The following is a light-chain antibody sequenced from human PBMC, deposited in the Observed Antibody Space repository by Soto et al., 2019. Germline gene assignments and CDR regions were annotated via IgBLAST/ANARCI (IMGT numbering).Light chain of an antibody. CDR2: GNR. J-gene: IGLJ3*02. V-gene: IGLV1-40*01. Sequence: QSVLTQPPSVSGAPGQRVTISCTGNSSNLGAGYDVHWYRQLPGAAPKLVIFGNRNRSSGVPERFSGSKSGTSASLAITGLQGEDEADYYCQAYDYSLTASVFGGGTKLTVL. CDR1: SSNLGAGYD. CDR3: QAYDYSLTASV.